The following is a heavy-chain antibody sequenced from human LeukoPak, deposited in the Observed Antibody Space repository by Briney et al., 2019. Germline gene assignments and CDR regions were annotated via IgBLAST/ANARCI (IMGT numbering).Heavy chain of an antibody. CDR3: AKAHPGFDY. Sequence: GGSLRLSCAASGFTFTSYTMNWVRQAPGKGLEWVASIGTTSTFIHYADSVKGRFTISRDNAQDSLFLQMNSLGAEDTAVYYCAKAHPGFDYWGQGTLVTVSS. V-gene: IGHV3-21*01. CDR2: IGTTSTFI. CDR1: GFTFTSYT. J-gene: IGHJ4*02.